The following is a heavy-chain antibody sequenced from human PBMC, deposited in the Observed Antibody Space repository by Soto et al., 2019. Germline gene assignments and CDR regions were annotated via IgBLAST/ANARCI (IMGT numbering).Heavy chain of an antibody. Sequence: SETLSLTCAVYGGSFSGYYWSWILQPPGKGLEWIGEINHSGSTNYNPSLKSRVTISVDTSKNQFSLKLSSVTAADTAVYYCARAGCSSTSCYAEEYNWFDPWGQGTLVTVSS. CDR1: GGSFSGYY. CDR3: ARAGCSSTSCYAEEYNWFDP. V-gene: IGHV4-34*01. CDR2: INHSGST. J-gene: IGHJ5*02. D-gene: IGHD2-2*01.